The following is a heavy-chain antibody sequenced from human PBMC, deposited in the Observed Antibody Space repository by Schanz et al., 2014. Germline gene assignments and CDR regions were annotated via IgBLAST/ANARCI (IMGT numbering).Heavy chain of an antibody. Sequence: QVQLQESGPGLVKPSQTLSLTCTVSGGSISSGSYYWSWIRQPAGKGLEWIGRIYSTGSTNYNPSLKSRVTISADTSKKQFSLKMTSVTTADTAVYYCASTHWFGSGTTIVDYWGQGTLVTVSS. CDR1: GGSISSGSYY. CDR3: ASTHWFGSGTTIVDY. J-gene: IGHJ4*02. CDR2: IYSTGST. D-gene: IGHD3-10*01. V-gene: IGHV4-61*02.